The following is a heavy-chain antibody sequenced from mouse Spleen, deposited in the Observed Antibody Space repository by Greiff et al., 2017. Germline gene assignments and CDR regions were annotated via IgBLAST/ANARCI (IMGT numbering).Heavy chain of an antibody. CDR2: IYPGDGDT. Sequence: QVQLQQSGPELVKPGASVKISCKASGYAFSSSWMNWVKQRPGKGLEWIGRIYPGDGDTNYNGKFKGKATLTADKSSSTAYMQLSSLTSEDSAVYFCARRGYVYAMDYWGQGTSVTVSS. V-gene: IGHV1-82*01. D-gene: IGHD2-2*01. CDR1: GYAFSSSW. J-gene: IGHJ4*01. CDR3: ARRGYVYAMDY.